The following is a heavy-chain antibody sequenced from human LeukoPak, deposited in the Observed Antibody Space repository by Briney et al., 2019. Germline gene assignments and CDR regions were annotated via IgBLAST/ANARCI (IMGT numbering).Heavy chain of an antibody. CDR3: ARDLVTVTKGFDI. J-gene: IGHJ3*02. V-gene: IGHV4-59*11. CDR2: ISHIGRT. Sequence: SETLSLTCAVSGDSFSSHYWTWLRQSPGTGLEWVGYISHIGRTNYNPSLKSRVTISIDTSKNQFSLKLRSVTAADTAVYYCARDLVTVTKGFDIWGQGTMVSVSS. D-gene: IGHD4-17*01. CDR1: GDSFSSHY.